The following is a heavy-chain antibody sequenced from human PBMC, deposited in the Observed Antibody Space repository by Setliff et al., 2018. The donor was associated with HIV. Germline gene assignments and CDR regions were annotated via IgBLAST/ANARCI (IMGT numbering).Heavy chain of an antibody. CDR3: ARVLVEKGDYKFRSHYYYMDV. Sequence: SSENLSLTCTVSGGSISSGGYYWSWIRQHPGKGLEWIGYIYYSGSTYYNPSLKSRVTISVDTSKNQFSLKLSSVTAADTAVYYCARVLVEKGDYKFRSHYYYMDVWGKGTTVTVSS. CDR2: IYYSGST. D-gene: IGHD4-17*01. V-gene: IGHV4-31*03. J-gene: IGHJ6*03. CDR1: GGSISSGGYY.